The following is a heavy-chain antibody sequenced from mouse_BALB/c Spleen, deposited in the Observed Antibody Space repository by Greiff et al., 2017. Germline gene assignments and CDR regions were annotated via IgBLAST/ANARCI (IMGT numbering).Heavy chain of an antibody. CDR1: GYTFTSYW. Sequence: QVQLKQSGAELVKPGASVKLSCKTSGYTFTSYWIQWVKQRPGQGLGWIGEIFPGTGTTYYNEKFKGKATLTIDTSSSTAYMQLSSLTSEDSAVYFCALRQLGLDYAMDYWGQGTSVTVSS. CDR2: IFPGTGTT. J-gene: IGHJ4*01. CDR3: ALRQLGLDYAMDY. D-gene: IGHD3-2*01. V-gene: IGHV1S132*01.